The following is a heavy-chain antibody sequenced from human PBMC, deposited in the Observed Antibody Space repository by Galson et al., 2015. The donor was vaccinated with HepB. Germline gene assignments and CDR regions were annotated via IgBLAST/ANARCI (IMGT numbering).Heavy chain of an antibody. V-gene: IGHV3-30-3*01. J-gene: IGHJ6*02. CDR1: GFTFSSYA. CDR2: VSYDGSNK. D-gene: IGHD6-19*01. CDR3: ARDPHSGGWYSYYYYGMDV. Sequence: SLRLSCAASGFTFSSYAMHWVRQAPGKGLEWVAVVSYDGSNKYYADSVKGRFTISRDNSKNTLYLQMNSLRAEDTAVYYCARDPHSGGWYSYYYYGMDVWGQGTTVTVSS.